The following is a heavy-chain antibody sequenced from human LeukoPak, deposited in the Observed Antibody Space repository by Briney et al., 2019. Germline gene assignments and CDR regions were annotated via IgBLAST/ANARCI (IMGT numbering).Heavy chain of an antibody. CDR3: ARDQYDTWSRRGNFDS. D-gene: IGHD3/OR15-3a*01. CDR2: IKLDGSEK. J-gene: IGHJ4*02. V-gene: IGHV3-7*03. Sequence: GGSLRLSCVASGFTFGKYWMSWVRQAPGKGLEWVANIKLDGSEKNYVDSVKGRFTISRDSTKNSLYLQMNGLRAEDTAVFYCARDQYDTWSRRGNFDSWGQGTLVIVSS. CDR1: GFTFGKYW.